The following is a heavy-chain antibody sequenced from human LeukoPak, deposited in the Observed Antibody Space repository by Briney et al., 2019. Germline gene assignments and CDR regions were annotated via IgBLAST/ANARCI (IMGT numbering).Heavy chain of an antibody. CDR2: IRFDGSNK. CDR3: AKDYDFWSGYYSPTRGYFDY. CDR1: GFTFSSSG. J-gene: IGHJ4*02. V-gene: IGHV3-30*02. Sequence: GGSLRLSCAASGFTFSSSGMHWVRQAPGKGLEWVAFIRFDGSNKYYADSVKGRFTISRDNSKNTLYLQMNSLRAEEAAVYYCAKDYDFWSGYYSPTRGYFDYWGQGTLVTVSS. D-gene: IGHD3-3*01.